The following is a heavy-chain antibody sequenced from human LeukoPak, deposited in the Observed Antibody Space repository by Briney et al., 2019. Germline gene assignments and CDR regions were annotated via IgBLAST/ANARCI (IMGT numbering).Heavy chain of an antibody. CDR1: GGSISGSNYF. Sequence: SETLSLTCSVSGGSISGSNYFWGWIRQPPGKGLEWIGSIYYSGSTDYNPSLKSRVTISVDTSKNQLSLKVTSVTAADTAVYYCGRSNDYLFIEYWGQGTLVTVSS. CDR3: GRSNDYLFIEY. V-gene: IGHV4-39*07. CDR2: IYYSGST. D-gene: IGHD4-11*01. J-gene: IGHJ4*02.